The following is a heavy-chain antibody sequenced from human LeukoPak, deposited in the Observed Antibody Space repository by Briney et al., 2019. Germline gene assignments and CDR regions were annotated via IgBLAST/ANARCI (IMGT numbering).Heavy chain of an antibody. Sequence: ASVKVSCKASGYTFTSYYMHWVRQAPGQGLEWMGWINPNSGGTNYAQKFQGRVTMTRDTSISTAYMELSRLRSDDTAVYYCAVLGIWHGPADYWGQGTLVTVSS. V-gene: IGHV1-2*02. CDR3: AVLGIWHGPADY. CDR1: GYTFTSYY. J-gene: IGHJ4*02. D-gene: IGHD1-26*01. CDR2: INPNSGGT.